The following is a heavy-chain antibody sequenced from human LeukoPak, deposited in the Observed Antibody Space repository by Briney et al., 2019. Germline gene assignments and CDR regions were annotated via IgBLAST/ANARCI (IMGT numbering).Heavy chain of an antibody. CDR1: GYSISSGYY. J-gene: IGHJ4*02. CDR2: IYHSGST. CDR3: ARQTGSGLFILP. Sequence: SETLSLTCTVSGYSISSGYYWGWIRQPPGKGLEWIGSIYHSGSTYYNPSLKSRVTISVDTSKNQFSLRLTSVTAADTAVYYCARQTGSGLFILPGGQGTLATVSS. V-gene: IGHV4-38-2*02. D-gene: IGHD3/OR15-3a*01.